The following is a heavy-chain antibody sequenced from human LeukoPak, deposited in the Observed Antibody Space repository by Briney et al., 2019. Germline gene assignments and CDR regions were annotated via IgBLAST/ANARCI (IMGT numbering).Heavy chain of an antibody. Sequence: GPTLVNPTQTLTLTCTLSGFSPSTSGMCVSWIRQPRVKALEWLARIDWDYDKYYSTSLKTRLTISKDTSKHQVVLTMTNMDPVDTATYSCARIHSIAVAGTGAFDIWGQGTMVTVSS. CDR2: IDWDYDK. CDR3: ARIHSIAVAGTGAFDI. J-gene: IGHJ3*02. V-gene: IGHV2-70*11. D-gene: IGHD6-19*01. CDR1: GFSPSTSGMC.